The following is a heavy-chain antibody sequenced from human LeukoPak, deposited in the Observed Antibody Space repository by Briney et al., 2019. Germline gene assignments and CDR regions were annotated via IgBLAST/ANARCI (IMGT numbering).Heavy chain of an antibody. V-gene: IGHV3-48*03. J-gene: IGHJ6*03. CDR3: ARGGYGDPEYYYYYYYMDV. Sequence: PGGSLRLSCAASGFTFSSYDMNWLRQAPGKGLEWVSYISTSGSTIYYADSVKGRFTISRDNAKNSLYLQMNSLRAEDTAVYYCARGGYGDPEYYYYYYYMDVWGKGTTVTVSS. CDR2: ISTSGSTI. D-gene: IGHD4-17*01. CDR1: GFTFSSYD.